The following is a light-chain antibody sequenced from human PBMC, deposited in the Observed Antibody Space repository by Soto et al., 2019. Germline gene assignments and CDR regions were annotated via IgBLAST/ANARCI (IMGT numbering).Light chain of an antibody. J-gene: IGKJ4*01. Sequence: IAFTQSPATQSLPPVERATLSGKASQRVSSYLAWYQQKPGQAPRLLIYDASNRATGIPARFSGSGSGTDFTLTISSLEPQDFAVYYCQQRSNWPLLTFGEGTKVEIK. V-gene: IGKV3-11*01. CDR3: QQRSNWPLLT. CDR1: QRVSSY. CDR2: DAS.